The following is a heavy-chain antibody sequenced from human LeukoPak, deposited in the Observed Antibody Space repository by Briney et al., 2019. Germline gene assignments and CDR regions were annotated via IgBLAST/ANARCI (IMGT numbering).Heavy chain of an antibody. CDR3: ARSYRSYYYYYMDV. J-gene: IGHJ6*03. CDR1: GGTFSSYA. CDR2: IIPILGTA. V-gene: IGHV1-69*01. Sequence: SVKVSCKASGGTFSSYAISWVRQAPGKRLEWMGGIIPILGTANYAQKSQGRVTITADESTSTAYMELSSLRSEDTAVYYCARSYRSYYYYYMDVWDKGTTVTISS. D-gene: IGHD1-26*01.